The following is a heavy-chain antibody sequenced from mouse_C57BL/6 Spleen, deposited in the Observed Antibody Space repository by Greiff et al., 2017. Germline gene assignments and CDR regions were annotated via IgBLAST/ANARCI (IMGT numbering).Heavy chain of an antibody. CDR3: TTQGAPQGMHGDGSSSYYDMDY. CDR1: GFNITDYY. CDR2: IDPEDGDT. Sequence: VQLKESGAELVRPGASVKLSCTASGFNITDYYMHWVKQRPEQGLEWIGRIDPEDGDTEYAPKFQGKATMTADTSSNTAYLQLSSLTAEDTAVYYCTTQGAPQGMHGDGSSSYYDMDYWGQGTSVTVSS. D-gene: IGHD1-1*01. V-gene: IGHV14-1*01. J-gene: IGHJ4*01.